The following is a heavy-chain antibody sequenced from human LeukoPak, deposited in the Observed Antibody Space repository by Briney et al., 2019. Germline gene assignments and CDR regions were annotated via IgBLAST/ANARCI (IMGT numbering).Heavy chain of an antibody. CDR3: ARDPIAAAGTWGY. V-gene: IGHV3-21*01. CDR1: GFTFSSYS. CDR2: ISSSSYI. Sequence: GGSLRLSCAASGFTFSSYSMNWVRQAPGKGLEWVSSISSSSYIYYADSVKGRFTISRDNAKNSLYLQMNSLRAEDTAVYYCARDPIAAAGTWGYWGQGTLVTVSS. J-gene: IGHJ4*02. D-gene: IGHD6-13*01.